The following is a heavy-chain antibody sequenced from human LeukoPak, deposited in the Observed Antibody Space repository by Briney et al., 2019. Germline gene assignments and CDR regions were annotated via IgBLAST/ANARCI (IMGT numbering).Heavy chain of an antibody. D-gene: IGHD5-24*01. CDR1: GFTFSSYS. CDR2: ISSSSSYI. J-gene: IGHJ3*01. V-gene: IGHV3-21*04. CDR3: AKEMATVRAFDF. Sequence: GGSLRLSCAASGFTFSSYSMNWVRQAPGKGLEWVSSISSSSSYIYYADSVKGRFTISRDNSKNTLYLQMNSLRAEDTAVYYCAKEMATVRAFDFWGQGTMVTVSS.